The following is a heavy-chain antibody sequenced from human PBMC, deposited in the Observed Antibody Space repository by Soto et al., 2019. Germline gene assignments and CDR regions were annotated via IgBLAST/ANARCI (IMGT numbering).Heavy chain of an antibody. CDR3: ASQAAAGTGSGY. J-gene: IGHJ4*02. D-gene: IGHD6-13*01. Sequence: PSETLSLTCTVSGGSVSSGSYYWSWIRQPPGKGLEWIGYIYYSGSTNYNPSLKSRVTISVDTSKNQFSLKLSSVTAADTAVYYCASQAAAGTGSGYWGQGTLVTVSS. CDR2: IYYSGST. V-gene: IGHV4-61*01. CDR1: GGSVSSGSYY.